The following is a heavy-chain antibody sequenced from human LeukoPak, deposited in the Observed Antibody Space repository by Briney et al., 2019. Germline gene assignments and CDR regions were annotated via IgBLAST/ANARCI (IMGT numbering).Heavy chain of an antibody. Sequence: GGSLRLSCAASGFTFSSYAMSWVRQAPGKGLEWVSAISGSGGSTYYADSVKGRFTISRDNSKNTLYLQMNSLRAEDTAVYYCAKDPPSKKSVAGIIFDYWGQGTLVTVSS. D-gene: IGHD6-19*01. CDR3: AKDPPSKKSVAGIIFDY. J-gene: IGHJ4*02. CDR2: ISGSGGST. V-gene: IGHV3-23*01. CDR1: GFTFSSYA.